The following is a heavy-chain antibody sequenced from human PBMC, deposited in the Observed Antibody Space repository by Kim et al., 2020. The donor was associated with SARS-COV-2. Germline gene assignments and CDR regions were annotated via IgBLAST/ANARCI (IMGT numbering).Heavy chain of an antibody. J-gene: IGHJ4*02. CDR3: ATDDSSGKPGGY. CDR1: GFTFSNYG. V-gene: IGHV3-33*01. Sequence: GGSLRLSCAASGFTFSNYGMHWVHQAPGKGLEWVAVIWYDGNNKNYADSVKGRFTISRDNSKNTLYLQMNSLRAEDTAVYYCATDDSSGKPGGYWGQGTLVTVSS. CDR2: IWYDGNNK. D-gene: IGHD3-22*01.